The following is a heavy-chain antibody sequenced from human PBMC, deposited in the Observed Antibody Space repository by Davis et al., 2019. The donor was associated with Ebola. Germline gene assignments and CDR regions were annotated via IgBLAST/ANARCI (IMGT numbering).Heavy chain of an antibody. D-gene: IGHD2/OR15-2a*01. CDR1: GFTFSSYW. V-gene: IGHV3-7*01. CDR3: VRDFFEFADSSFSAY. J-gene: IGHJ4*02. Sequence: GGSLRLSCAASGFTFSSYWMSWVRQAPGKGLEWVANINQDGSAKYYVDSVKGRFSISRDNSKNTLFLQLNGLSDDDTAVYYCVRDFFEFADSSFSAYWGQGTLVTVS. CDR2: INQDGSAK.